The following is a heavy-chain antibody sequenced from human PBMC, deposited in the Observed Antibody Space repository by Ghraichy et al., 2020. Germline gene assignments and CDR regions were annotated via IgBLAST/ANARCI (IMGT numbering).Heavy chain of an antibody. V-gene: IGHV3-23*01. D-gene: IGHD3-3*01. CDR3: AQDPLAILGVAEPGGC. J-gene: IGHJ4*02. CDR1: GFTFSSHA. CDR2: FTGGGAGT. Sequence: GGSLRLSCAASGFTFSSHAMSWVRQAPGKGLEWVSTITTWEGLEWVSTFTGGGAGTFYADFVKGRFTISRDNSKNTLYLQMNSLRADDTAMYYCAQDPLAILGVAEPGGCWGRGTLVTVSS.